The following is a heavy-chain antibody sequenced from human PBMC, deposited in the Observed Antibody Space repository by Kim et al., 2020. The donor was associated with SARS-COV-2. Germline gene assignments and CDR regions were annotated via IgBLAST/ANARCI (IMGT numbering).Heavy chain of an antibody. V-gene: IGHV1-69*01. J-gene: IGHJ4*02. D-gene: IGHD3-22*01. Sequence: QGRVTITADESTSTAYMELSSLRSEDTAVYYCARGPIHYDSSGYYYGFDYWGQGTLVTVSS. CDR3: ARGPIHYDSSGYYYGFDY.